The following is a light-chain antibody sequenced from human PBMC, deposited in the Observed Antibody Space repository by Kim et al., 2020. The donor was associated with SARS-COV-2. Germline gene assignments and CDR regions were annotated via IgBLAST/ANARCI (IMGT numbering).Light chain of an antibody. CDR1: QGISNY. CDR2: GAS. J-gene: IGKJ4*01. CDR3: QKYDSAPLT. Sequence: ASVGDTVTITCRASQGISNYLAWYQKKPGQAPKLLIYGASALQSGVPSRFSGSASGTDFTLTIISLQPEDVATYYCQKYDSAPLTFGGGTKVDIK. V-gene: IGKV1-27*01.